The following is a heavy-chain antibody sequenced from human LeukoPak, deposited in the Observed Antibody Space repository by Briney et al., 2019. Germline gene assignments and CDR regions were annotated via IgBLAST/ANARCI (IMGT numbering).Heavy chain of an antibody. CDR2: MNPNSGNT. J-gene: IGHJ6*02. Sequence: ASVKVSCKASGYTFTSYDINWVRQATGQGLEWMGWMNPNSGNTGYAQKFQGEVTITRNTSISTAYMELSSLRSEDTAVYYCARDGETTSGQWLVYYYYGMDVWGQGTTVTVSS. D-gene: IGHD6-19*01. V-gene: IGHV1-8*03. CDR3: ARDGETTSGQWLVYYYYGMDV. CDR1: GYTFTSYD.